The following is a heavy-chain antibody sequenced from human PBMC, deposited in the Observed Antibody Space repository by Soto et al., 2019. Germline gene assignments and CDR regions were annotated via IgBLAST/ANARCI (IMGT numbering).Heavy chain of an antibody. CDR1: GYTFTSYD. V-gene: IGHV1-8*01. CDR2: MNPNSGNT. CDR3: AAVGLGQLVRTDYYYYGMDV. Sequence: ASVKVSCKASGYTFTSYDINWVRQATGQGLEWMGWMNPNSGNTGYAQKFQGRVTMTRDMSTSTAYMELSSLRSEDTAVYYCAAVGLGQLVRTDYYYYGMDVWGQGTTVTVSS. J-gene: IGHJ6*02. D-gene: IGHD6-13*01.